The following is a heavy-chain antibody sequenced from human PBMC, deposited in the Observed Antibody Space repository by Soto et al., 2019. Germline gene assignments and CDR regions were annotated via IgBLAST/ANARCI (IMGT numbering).Heavy chain of an antibody. V-gene: IGHV3-21*01. CDR3: ATPQIPCGGYHGGY. J-gene: IGHJ4*02. CDR1: GFTLSSYS. CDR2: ISSSSRNI. D-gene: IGHD6-19*01. Sequence: EVQLVESGGGLVKPGGSLRLSCAASGFTLSSYSMSWVRQAPGKGLEWVSSISSSSRNIYYADSVKGQFTISRDNAKNSLYPQMKSLGVEDTAVYYCATPQIPCGGYHGGYWGQGTLVTGS.